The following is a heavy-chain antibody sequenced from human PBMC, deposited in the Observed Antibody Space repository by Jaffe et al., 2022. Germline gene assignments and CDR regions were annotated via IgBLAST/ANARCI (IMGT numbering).Heavy chain of an antibody. CDR2: IYSGGST. D-gene: IGHD3-10*01. Sequence: EVQLVETGGGLIQPGGSLRLSCAASGFTVSSNYMSWVRQAPGKGLEWVSVIYSGGSTYYADSVKGRFTISRDNSKNTLYLQMNSLRAEDTAVYYCAREFRITMVQGPHYYMDVWGKGTTVTVSS. CDR3: AREFRITMVQGPHYYMDV. J-gene: IGHJ6*03. CDR1: GFTVSSNY. V-gene: IGHV3-53*02.